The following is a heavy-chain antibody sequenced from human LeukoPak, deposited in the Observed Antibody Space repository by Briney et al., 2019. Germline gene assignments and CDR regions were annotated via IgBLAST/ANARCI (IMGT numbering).Heavy chain of an antibody. CDR2: ISYSGST. D-gene: IGHD6-13*01. CDR3: AREARGAAAPFDY. V-gene: IGHV4-59*01. CDR1: GGSISSYY. Sequence: SETLSLTCSVSGGSISSYYWSWIRQPPGKGLEWIGYISYSGSTNYNPSLKSRVTISADTSMNQFSLKLNSVTAADTAVYYCAREARGAAAPFDYWGQGALVTVSS. J-gene: IGHJ4*02.